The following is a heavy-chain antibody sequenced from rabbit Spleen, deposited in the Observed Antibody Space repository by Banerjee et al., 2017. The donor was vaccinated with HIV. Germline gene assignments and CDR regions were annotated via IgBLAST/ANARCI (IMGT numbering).Heavy chain of an antibody. Sequence: QSLEESGGDLVKPGTSLTLTCTASGFDFSSSYYMCWVRQAPGKGLEWIACIGTGSKSNTYYASWAKGRFTISKTSSTTVTLQMTSLTAADTATYFCARDAGTTGNPGYFNLWGQGTLVTVS. CDR1: GFDFSSSYY. CDR2: IGTGSKSNT. V-gene: IGHV1S40*01. CDR3: ARDAGTTGNPGYFNL. J-gene: IGHJ4*01. D-gene: IGHD4-2*01.